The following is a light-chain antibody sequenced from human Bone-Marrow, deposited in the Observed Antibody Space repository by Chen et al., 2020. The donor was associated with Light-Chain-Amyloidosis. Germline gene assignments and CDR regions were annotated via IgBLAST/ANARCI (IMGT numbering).Light chain of an antibody. CDR2: RET. Sequence: SYELTFLPPVSVSPGQTASITCAGDDLPTKYAYWYQQKPGQAPVLVIHRETERPLGISERFSGSSSGTTATLTISGVQAEDEADYHCQSADSSGTYEVIFGGGTKLTVL. CDR1: DLPTKY. CDR3: QSADSSGTYEVI. V-gene: IGLV3-25*03. J-gene: IGLJ2*01.